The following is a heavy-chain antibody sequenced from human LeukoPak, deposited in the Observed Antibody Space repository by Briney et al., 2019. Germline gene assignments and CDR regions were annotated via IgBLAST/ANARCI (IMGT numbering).Heavy chain of an antibody. CDR2: FDPEDGET. D-gene: IGHD6-19*01. J-gene: IGHJ4*02. Sequence: ASVKVSCKASGYTFTSYYMHWVRQAPGKGLEWMGGFDPEDGETIYAQKFQGRVTMTEDTSTDTAYMELSSLRSEDTAVYYCATSLERWLVLGSWGQGTLVTVSS. CDR3: ATSLERWLVLGS. V-gene: IGHV1-24*01. CDR1: GYTFTSYY.